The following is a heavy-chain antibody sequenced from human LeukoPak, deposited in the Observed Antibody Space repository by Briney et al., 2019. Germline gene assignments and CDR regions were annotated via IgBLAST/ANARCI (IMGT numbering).Heavy chain of an antibody. J-gene: IGHJ5*02. CDR2: INGRGDNT. V-gene: IGHV3-23*01. D-gene: IGHD2/OR15-2a*01. Sequence: GGSLRLSCAASGVIISSYAMSWVRKAPGKGLEWASAINGRGDNTYYADFVKGRFTISRDNSKSTVYLQMNSLRTEDTAVYYCAKDRVSPGFNWFDPWGQGTLVTVSS. CDR3: AKDRVSPGFNWFDP. CDR1: GVIISSYA.